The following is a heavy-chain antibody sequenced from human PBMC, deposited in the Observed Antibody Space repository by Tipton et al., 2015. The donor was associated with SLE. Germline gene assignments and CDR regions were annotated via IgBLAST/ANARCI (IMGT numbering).Heavy chain of an antibody. V-gene: IGHV4-4*02. J-gene: IGHJ6*02. CDR3: ARLRSTPQEIYGMDV. CDR2: IYQSGST. CDR1: GGSISSSDW. Sequence: GLVKPSETLSLTCTVSGGSISSSDWWSWVRQAPGKGLEWIGEIYQSGSTNYNPSLKSRVTISEDKSKNEFSLRLSSVTAADTAVYYCARLRSTPQEIYGMDVWGQGTTVTVSS. D-gene: IGHD1-1*01.